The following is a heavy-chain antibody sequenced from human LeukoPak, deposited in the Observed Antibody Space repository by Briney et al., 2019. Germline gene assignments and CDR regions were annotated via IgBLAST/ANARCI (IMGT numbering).Heavy chain of an antibody. J-gene: IGHJ4*02. D-gene: IGHD4-11*01. CDR2: ISYDGSNK. CDR3: AKDKLQLLILDYFDY. CDR1: GFIFRSYG. V-gene: IGHV3-30*18. Sequence: GGSLRLSCAASGFIFRSYGVHWVRQTPGKGLEWVAVISYDGSNKYYADSVKGRFTISRDNSKNTLYLQMNSLRPEDTAVYYCAKDKLQLLILDYFDYWGQGTLVTVSS.